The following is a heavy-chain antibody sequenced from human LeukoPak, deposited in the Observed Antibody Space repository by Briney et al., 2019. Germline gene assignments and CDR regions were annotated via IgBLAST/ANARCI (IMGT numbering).Heavy chain of an antibody. CDR3: ATGSSSGWHTRYNWFDP. CDR2: IIPIFGTA. V-gene: IGHV1-69*06. J-gene: IGHJ5*02. Sequence: SVKVSCKASGGTFSSYAISWVRQAPGQGLEWMGGIIPIFGTANYAQKFQGRVTITADKSTSTAYMELGSLRSEDTAVYYCATGSSSGWHTRYNWFDPWGQGTLVIVSS. CDR1: GGTFSSYA. D-gene: IGHD6-19*01.